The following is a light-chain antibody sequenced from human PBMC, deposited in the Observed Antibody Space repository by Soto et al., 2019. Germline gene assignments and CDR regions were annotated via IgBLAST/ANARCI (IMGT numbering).Light chain of an antibody. V-gene: IGLV1-40*01. J-gene: IGLJ2*01. CDR2: ADN. Sequence: QSVLTQTPSVSGAPGQKITMSCTGSSSNIGAGYDVHWYQQVPGAAPRLLIYADNNRPSGVPDRFSASKSGTSASLAITGLQDEDGASYYCQSYDTSLSGVIFGAGTQLTVL. CDR1: SSNIGAGYD. CDR3: QSYDTSLSGVI.